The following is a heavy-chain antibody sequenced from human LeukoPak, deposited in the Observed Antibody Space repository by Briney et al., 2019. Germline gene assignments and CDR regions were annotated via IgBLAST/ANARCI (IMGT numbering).Heavy chain of an antibody. D-gene: IGHD5-18*01. CDR2: INYSGST. V-gene: IGHV4-39*07. J-gene: IGHJ4*02. CDR1: GGSISSSSYY. Sequence: SETLSLTCAVSGGSISSSSYYWGWIRQPPGKGLEWMGSINYSGSTYHNPSLKSRVTISVDTSKNQFSLKLSSVTAADTAVFYCASGYSYDLFDYWGQGTLVTVSS. CDR3: ASGYSYDLFDY.